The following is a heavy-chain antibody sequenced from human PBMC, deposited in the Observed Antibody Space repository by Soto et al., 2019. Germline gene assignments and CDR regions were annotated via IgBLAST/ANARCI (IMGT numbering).Heavy chain of an antibody. CDR2: INAGNGNT. CDR1: GYTFTSYA. J-gene: IGHJ6*02. V-gene: IGHV1-3*01. CDR3: ASDHKASPNRYYYYYCGMDV. Sequence: ASVKVSCKASGYTFTSYAMHWVRQAPGQRLEWMGWINAGNGNTKYSQKFQGRVTITRDTSASTAYMELSSLRSEDTAVYYCASDHKASPNRYYYYYCGMDVWGQGTSVTVSS.